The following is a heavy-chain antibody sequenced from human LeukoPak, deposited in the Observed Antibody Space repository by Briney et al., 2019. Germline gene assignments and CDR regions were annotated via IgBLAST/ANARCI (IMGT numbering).Heavy chain of an antibody. CDR2: INHSGST. CDR3: VRLPRYFDCGMDV. D-gene: IGHD3-9*01. J-gene: IGHJ6*04. Sequence: SETLSLTCAVYGGSFSGYYWSWIRQPPGKGLEWIGDINHSGSTNYNPSLKSRVTISVDTSKNQFSLKLSSVTAADTAVYYCVRLPRYFDCGMDVWGKGTTVTVSS. V-gene: IGHV4-34*01. CDR1: GGSFSGYY.